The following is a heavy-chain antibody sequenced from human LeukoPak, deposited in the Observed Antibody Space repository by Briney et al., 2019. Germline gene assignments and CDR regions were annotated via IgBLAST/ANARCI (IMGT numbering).Heavy chain of an antibody. J-gene: IGHJ5*01. D-gene: IGHD3-10*01. CDR2: IKSDGST. CDR1: GFTFSSYW. V-gene: IGHV3-74*01. CDR3: TRAITYFYGSVTYDWFDS. Sequence: GGSLRLSCAASGFTFSSYWMHWVRHTPGKGLMWVARIKSDGSTIYADSVQGRFTISRDNAKNMVYLQMNSLRDDDTAIYYCTRAITYFYGSVTYDWFDSWGQGTRVTVSS.